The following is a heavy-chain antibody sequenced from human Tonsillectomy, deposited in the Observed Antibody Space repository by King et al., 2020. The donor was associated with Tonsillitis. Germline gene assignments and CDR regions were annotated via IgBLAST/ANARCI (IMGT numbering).Heavy chain of an antibody. J-gene: IGHJ4*02. Sequence: VQLVESGGGLVQPGGSLRLSCEASGFTFSKSAMGWVRQAPGKGLDWVSTVSGSSDDTYYADSVKGRFTISRDNSKNTLYLQMNSLRVEDTAVYYCAKVTSVEGAGRVGHCDFWGQGTLVTVSP. CDR2: VSGSSDDT. D-gene: IGHD1-26*01. CDR1: GFTFSKSA. V-gene: IGHV3-23*04. CDR3: AKVTSVEGAGRVGHCDF.